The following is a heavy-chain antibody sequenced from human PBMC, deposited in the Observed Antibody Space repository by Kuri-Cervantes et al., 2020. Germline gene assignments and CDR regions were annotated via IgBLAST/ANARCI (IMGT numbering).Heavy chain of an antibody. CDR1: GGSISSSNW. CDR3: ASSSRRDGYNPDY. J-gene: IGHJ4*02. V-gene: IGHV4-4*02. Sequence: SETLSLTCAVSGGSISSSNWWSWVRQPPGKGLEWIGEIYHSGSTNYSPSLKSRVTISVDTSKNQFSLKLSSVTAADTAVYYCASSSRRDGYNPDYWGQGTLVTVSS. CDR2: IYHSGST. D-gene: IGHD5-24*01.